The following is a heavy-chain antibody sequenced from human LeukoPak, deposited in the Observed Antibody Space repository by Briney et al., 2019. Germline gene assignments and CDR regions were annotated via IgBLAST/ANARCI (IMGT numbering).Heavy chain of an antibody. J-gene: IGHJ5*02. CDR3: AREANIAAAIVWFNP. CDR2: INHSGST. Sequence: SETLSLTCAVYGGSFSGYYWNWIRQPPGKGLEWIGEINHSGSTNYNPSLKSRVTISIDTSKNQFSLKLSSVTAADTAVYYCAREANIAAAIVWFNPWGQGTLVTVSS. CDR1: GGSFSGYY. V-gene: IGHV4-34*01. D-gene: IGHD6-13*01.